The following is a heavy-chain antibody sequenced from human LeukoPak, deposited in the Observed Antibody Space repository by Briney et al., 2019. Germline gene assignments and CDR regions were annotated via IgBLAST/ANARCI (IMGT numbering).Heavy chain of an antibody. J-gene: IGHJ3*02. D-gene: IGHD3-10*01. CDR2: INPNSGGT. V-gene: IGHV1-2*02. Sequence: ASVKVSCKASGYTFTVYYMHWVRQAPGQGLEWMGWINPNSGGTNYAQKFQGRVTMTRDTSISTAYMELSRLRSDDTAVYYCARARGITMVRGVIITDDAFDIWGQGTMVTVSS. CDR1: GYTFTVYY. CDR3: ARARGITMVRGVIITDDAFDI.